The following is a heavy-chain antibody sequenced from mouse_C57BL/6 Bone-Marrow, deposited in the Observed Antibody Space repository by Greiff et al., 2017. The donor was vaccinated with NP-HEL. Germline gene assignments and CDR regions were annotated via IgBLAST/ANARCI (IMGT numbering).Heavy chain of an antibody. D-gene: IGHD1-1*01. CDR3: ARSYGSSSRYWYFDV. J-gene: IGHJ1*03. CDR1: GYSITSDY. CDR2: ISNSGST. V-gene: IGHV3-8*01. Sequence: EVKLQQSGPGLAKPSQTRSLTCPVTGYSITSDYWNWIRKFPGKKLEYMGNISNSGSTYYNPSLNSRISITRDTSKNQYCLQLNSVTTEDTATYYCARSYGSSSRYWYFDVWGTGTTVTVSS.